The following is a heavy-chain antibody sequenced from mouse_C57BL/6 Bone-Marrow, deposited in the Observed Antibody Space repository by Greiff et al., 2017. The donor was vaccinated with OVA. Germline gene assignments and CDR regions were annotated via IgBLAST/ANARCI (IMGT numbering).Heavy chain of an antibody. CDR1: GFTFSDYG. J-gene: IGHJ1*03. D-gene: IGHD1-1*01. Sequence: VHLVESGGGLVKPGGSLKLSCAASGFTFSDYGMHWVRQAPEKGLEWVAYISSGSSTIYYADTVKGRFTISRDNAKNTLFLQMTSLRSEDTAMYYCARNYYGSSRYFDVWGTGTTVTVSS. V-gene: IGHV5-17*01. CDR3: ARNYYGSSRYFDV. CDR2: ISSGSSTI.